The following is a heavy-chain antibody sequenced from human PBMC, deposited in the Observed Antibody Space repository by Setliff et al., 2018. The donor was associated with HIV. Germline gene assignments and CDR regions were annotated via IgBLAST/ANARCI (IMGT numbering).Heavy chain of an antibody. CDR1: GDSVSNYSAA. Sequence: SQTLSLTCVISGDSVSNYSAAWNWIRQSPSRGLEWLGRTFHRSKWYSDYAESVRSRITINPDTSKNQLSLQLHSVTPEDTAVYYCARSITTAGTVFGYWGQGTLVTVSS. CDR2: TFHRSKWYS. CDR3: ARSITTAGTVFGY. D-gene: IGHD6-13*01. V-gene: IGHV6-1*01. J-gene: IGHJ4*02.